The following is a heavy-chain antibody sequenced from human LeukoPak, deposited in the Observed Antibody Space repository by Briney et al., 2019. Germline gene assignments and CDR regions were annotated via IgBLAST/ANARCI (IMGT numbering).Heavy chain of an antibody. CDR1: GFTFSSYG. CDR3: AKSPDSSGFHP. D-gene: IGHD3-22*01. J-gene: IGHJ5*02. V-gene: IGHV3-30*18. CDR2: ISYDGSNK. Sequence: GGSLRLPCAASGFTFSSYGMHWVRQAPGKGLEWVAVISYDGSNKYYADSVKGRFTISRDNSKNTLYLQMNSLRAEDTAVYYCAKSPDSSGFHPWGQGTLVTVSS.